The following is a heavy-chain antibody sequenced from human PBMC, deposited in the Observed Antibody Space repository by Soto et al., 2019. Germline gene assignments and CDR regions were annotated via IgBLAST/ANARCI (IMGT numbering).Heavy chain of an antibody. D-gene: IGHD4-17*01. V-gene: IGHV4-39*07. Sequence: SETLSLTCTVSGGSISSRGFYWTWIRQHPGKGLEWIGDVFHSGATNYNPSLRSRVTISVDKSKNQFSLTLNSVTAADTAVYYCARGENDYGWLDLWGQGTLVTVSS. CDR2: VFHSGAT. CDR1: GGSISSRGFY. CDR3: ARGENDYGWLDL. J-gene: IGHJ5*02.